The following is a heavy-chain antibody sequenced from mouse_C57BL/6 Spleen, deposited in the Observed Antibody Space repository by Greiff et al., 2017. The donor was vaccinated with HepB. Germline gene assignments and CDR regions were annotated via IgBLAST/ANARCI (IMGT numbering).Heavy chain of an antibody. CDR1: GFTFSSYA. D-gene: IGHD1-1*01. V-gene: IGHV5-4*01. CDR2: ISDGGSYT. CDR3: ARDSTTVVATDYAMDY. Sequence: EVKLMESGGGLVKPGGSLKLSCAASGFTFSSYAMSWVRQTPEKRLEWVATISDGGSYTYYPDNVKGRFTISRDNANNNLYLQMSHLKSEDTAMYYCARDSTTVVATDYAMDYWGQGTSVTVSS. J-gene: IGHJ4*01.